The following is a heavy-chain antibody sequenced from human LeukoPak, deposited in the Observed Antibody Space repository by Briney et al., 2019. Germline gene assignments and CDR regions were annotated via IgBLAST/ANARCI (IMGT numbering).Heavy chain of an antibody. V-gene: IGHV4-39*01. CDR1: GGSISSSSYY. D-gene: IGHD1-26*01. J-gene: IGHJ4*02. CDR3: ARRPSGSHHYFDY. CDR2: IYYSGST. Sequence: PSETLSLTCTVSGGSISSSSYYWGWIRQPPGKGLEWIGSIYYSGSTYYNPSLKSRVTISVDTSKNQFSLKLSSVTAADTAVYYCARRPSGSHHYFDYWGQGTLVTVSS.